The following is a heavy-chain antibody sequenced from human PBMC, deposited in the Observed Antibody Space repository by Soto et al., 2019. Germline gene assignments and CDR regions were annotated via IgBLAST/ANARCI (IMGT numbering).Heavy chain of an antibody. J-gene: IGHJ3*02. CDR1: GYTFTSYG. CDR2: ISAYNGNT. D-gene: IGHD1-26*01. CDR3: VRDRRAPRGWDDAFDI. Sequence: ASVKVSCKASGYTFTSYGISWVRQAPGQGLEWMGWISAYNGNTNYAQKLQGRVTMTTDTSTSTAYMELRSLRSDDTAVYYCVRDRRAPRGWDDAFDIWGQGTMVTVSS. V-gene: IGHV1-18*01.